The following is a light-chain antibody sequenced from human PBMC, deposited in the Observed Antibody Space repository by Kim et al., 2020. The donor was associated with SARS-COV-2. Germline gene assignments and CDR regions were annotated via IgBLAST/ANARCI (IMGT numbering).Light chain of an antibody. CDR1: SCHSSNA. CDR3: QTWGPGIRV. CDR2: LNSDGNY. Sequence: ASVNLARTLSSCHSSNAIAWHQQQPAKGPRYLMKLNSDGNYIKGDGIPDRFSGSSSGAERYLSISSLQSEDEADYYCQTWGPGIRVFGGGTQLTVL. V-gene: IGLV4-69*01. J-gene: IGLJ3*02.